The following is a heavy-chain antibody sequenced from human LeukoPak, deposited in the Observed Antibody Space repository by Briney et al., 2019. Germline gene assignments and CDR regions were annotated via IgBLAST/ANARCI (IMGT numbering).Heavy chain of an antibody. CDR2: IYHSGST. CDR1: GGSISSSNW. Sequence: SETLSLTCAVSGGSISSSNWWSWVRQPPGKGLEWIGEIYHSGSTNYNPSLKSRVTISVDKSKNQFSPKLSSVTAADTAVYYCARGLGSDTMVRGVNTETYYFDYWGQGTLVTVSS. J-gene: IGHJ4*02. V-gene: IGHV4-4*02. D-gene: IGHD3-10*01. CDR3: ARGLGSDTMVRGVNTETYYFDY.